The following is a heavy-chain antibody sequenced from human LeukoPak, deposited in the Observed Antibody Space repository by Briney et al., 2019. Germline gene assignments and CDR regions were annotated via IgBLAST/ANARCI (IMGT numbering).Heavy chain of an antibody. J-gene: IGHJ5*02. CDR1: GYSISSGYY. CDR2: IYQSGST. CDR3: ARAGRVGDNNWFDP. V-gene: IGHV4-38-2*02. Sequence: SETLSLTCTVSGYSISSGYYWGWIRQPPGKGLEWIGSIYQSGSTYYNPSLKSRVTISVDTSKNQFSLKLSSVTAADTAVYYCARAGRVGDNNWFDPWGQGTLVTVSS. D-gene: IGHD4-17*01.